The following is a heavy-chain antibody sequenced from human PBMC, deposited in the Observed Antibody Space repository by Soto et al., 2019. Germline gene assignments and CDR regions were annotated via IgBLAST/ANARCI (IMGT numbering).Heavy chain of an antibody. CDR2: IIPILGIA. V-gene: IGHV1-69*02. CDR1: GGAFSSYT. J-gene: IGHJ4*02. CDR3: ASSPHYGIDY. Sequence: QVQLVQSGAEVTKPGSSVKVSCKASGGAFSSYTISWVRQAPGQGLEWMGRIIPILGIANYAQKFQGRVRITADKSTSTAYMELSSLRSEDTAVYYCASSPHYGIDYWGQGTLVTVSS. D-gene: IGHD3-10*01.